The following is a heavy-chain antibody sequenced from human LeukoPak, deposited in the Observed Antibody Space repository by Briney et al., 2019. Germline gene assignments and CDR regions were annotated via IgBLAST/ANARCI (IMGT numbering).Heavy chain of an antibody. J-gene: IGHJ4*02. D-gene: IGHD6-19*01. Sequence: PGGSLRLTCAASGFTFNNYWINWVRQAPGKGLVWVSRINSDGSTNYADSVKGRFTISRDNAKNTVYLQMDSLRAEGTAVYYCARTAMSSSGRVDYWGQGTLVTVSS. V-gene: IGHV3-74*01. CDR1: GFTFNNYW. CDR3: ARTAMSSSGRVDY. CDR2: INSDGST.